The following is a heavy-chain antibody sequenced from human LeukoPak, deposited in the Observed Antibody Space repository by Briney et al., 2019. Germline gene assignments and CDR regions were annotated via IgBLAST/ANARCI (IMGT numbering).Heavy chain of an antibody. V-gene: IGHV1-69*13. CDR2: IIPIFGTA. CDR1: GGTFSSYA. D-gene: IGHD5/OR15-5a*01. J-gene: IGHJ5*02. CDR3: ARDRLGWFDP. Sequence: GASVKVSCKASGGTFSSYAISWVRQAPGQGLEWMGGIIPIFGTANYAQKFQGRVTITADESTSTAYMELSSLRSEDTAVYYCARDRLGWFDPWGQGTLVTVSS.